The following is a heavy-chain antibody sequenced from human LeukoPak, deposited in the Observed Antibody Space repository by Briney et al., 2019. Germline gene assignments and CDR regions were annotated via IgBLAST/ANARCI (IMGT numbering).Heavy chain of an antibody. CDR3: AVYGSGIPYLDY. D-gene: IGHD3-10*01. J-gene: IGHJ4*02. V-gene: IGHV1-8*01. Sequence: ASVKVSCKASGYTFNKYGISWVRQATGQGLEWMGWMNPNSGNTGYAQKFQGRVTMTRNTSISTAYMELSSLRSEDTAVYYCAVYGSGIPYLDYWGQGTLVTVSS. CDR1: GYTFNKYG. CDR2: MNPNSGNT.